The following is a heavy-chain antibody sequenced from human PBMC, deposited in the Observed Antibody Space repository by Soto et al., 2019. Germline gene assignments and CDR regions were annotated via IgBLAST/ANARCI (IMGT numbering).Heavy chain of an antibody. J-gene: IGHJ4*02. Sequence: LSLTCTISGGSITTGGYYWGWIRQLPGKGLEWIGHRYYSESTYYNPSLKSRVSISLDTSKNQFSLKLSFVTAADTAMYYCARTKCSGRSCYSWSLDYWGQGTPVTVSS. CDR3: ARTKCSGRSCYSWSLDY. CDR1: GGSITTGGYY. V-gene: IGHV4-31*03. CDR2: RYYSEST. D-gene: IGHD2-15*01.